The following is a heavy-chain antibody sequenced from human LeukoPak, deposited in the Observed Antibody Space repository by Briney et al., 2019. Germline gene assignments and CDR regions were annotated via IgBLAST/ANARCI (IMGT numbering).Heavy chain of an antibody. CDR1: GFTFSSYA. CDR2: ISYDGSNK. D-gene: IGHD1-26*01. Sequence: GGSLRLSCAASGFTFSSYAMHWVRQAPGKGLEWVAVISYDGSNKYYADSVKGRFTISRDNSKSTLYLQMNSLRAEDTAVYYCARDRKGATKDYFDYWGQGTLVTVSS. J-gene: IGHJ4*02. CDR3: ARDRKGATKDYFDY. V-gene: IGHV3-30-3*01.